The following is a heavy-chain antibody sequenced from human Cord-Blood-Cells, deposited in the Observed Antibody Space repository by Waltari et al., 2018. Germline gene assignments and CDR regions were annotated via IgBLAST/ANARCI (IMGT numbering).Heavy chain of an antibody. V-gene: IGHV4-34*01. CDR2: INHSGST. J-gene: IGHJ4*02. Sequence: QVQLQQWGAGLLKPSETLSLTCAVYGGSFSGYYWSWIRQPPGKGLGWVGGINHSGSTNHNPSLKSRVTVSVDTSKNQFSLKLSSVTAADTAVYYCARGPTIFGVVIMGFDYWGQGTLVTVSS. CDR3: ARGPTIFGVVIMGFDY. CDR1: GGSFSGYY. D-gene: IGHD3-3*01.